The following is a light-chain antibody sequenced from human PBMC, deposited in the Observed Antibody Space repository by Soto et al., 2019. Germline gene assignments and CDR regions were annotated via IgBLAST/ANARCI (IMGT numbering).Light chain of an antibody. V-gene: IGKV3-20*01. CDR3: QQYGSS. CDR1: QSVSSSY. Sequence: EIVLTQSPGTLSLSPGERATLSCRASQSVSSSYLAWYQQKPGQAPRPLIYGASSRATGIPDRFSGSGSGTDFTLTISRLEPEDFAVYYCQQYGSSFGQGTKV. J-gene: IGKJ1*01. CDR2: GAS.